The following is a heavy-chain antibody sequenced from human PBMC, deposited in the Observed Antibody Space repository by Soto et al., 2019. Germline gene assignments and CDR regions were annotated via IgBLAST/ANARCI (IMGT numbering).Heavy chain of an antibody. V-gene: IGHV4-31*03. Sequence: SETLSLTCTVSGGSISSGGYYWSWIRQHPGKGLEWIGYIYYSGSTYYNPSLKSRVTISVGTSKNQFSLKLSSVTAADTAVYYCARGEYYYDSSGYPYYFDYWGQGTLVTVSS. CDR2: IYYSGST. CDR3: ARGEYYYDSSGYPYYFDY. CDR1: GGSISSGGYY. D-gene: IGHD3-22*01. J-gene: IGHJ4*02.